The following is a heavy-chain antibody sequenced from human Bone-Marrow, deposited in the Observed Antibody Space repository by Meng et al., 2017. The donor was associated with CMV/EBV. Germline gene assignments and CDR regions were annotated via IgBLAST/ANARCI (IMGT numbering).Heavy chain of an antibody. J-gene: IGHJ4*02. D-gene: IGHD6-19*01. CDR3: VRSSGWSLFDY. CDR1: GFTFSDYY. Sequence: QVQPVGSGDEMKKPGASVKVSRTTSGFTFSDYYIHWVRQAPGQGPEWMGWVNSKNEATNYARKFQGRVSMTRDTSISTAHMELSRLMSDDTAVYYCVRSSGWSLFDYWGQGTLVTVSS. CDR2: VNSKNEAT. V-gene: IGHV1-2*02.